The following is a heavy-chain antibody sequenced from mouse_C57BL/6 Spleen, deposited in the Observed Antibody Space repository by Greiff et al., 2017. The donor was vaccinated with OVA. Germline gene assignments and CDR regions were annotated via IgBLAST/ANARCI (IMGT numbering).Heavy chain of an antibody. CDR3: VRPFYYYGSSLAWFAY. Sequence: EVQGVESGGGLVQPKGSLKLSCAASGFTFNTYAMHWVRQAPGKGLEWVARIRSKSSNYATYYADSVKDRFTISRDDSQSMLYLQMNNLKTEDTAMYYCVRPFYYYGSSLAWFAYWGQGTLVTVSA. V-gene: IGHV10-3*01. CDR1: GFTFNTYA. CDR2: IRSKSSNYAT. D-gene: IGHD1-1*01. J-gene: IGHJ3*01.